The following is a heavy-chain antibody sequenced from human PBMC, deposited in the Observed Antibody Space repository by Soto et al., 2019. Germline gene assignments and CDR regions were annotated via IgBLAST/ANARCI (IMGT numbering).Heavy chain of an antibody. Sequence: SETLSLTCTVSGGSISSYYWSWIRQPPGKGLEWIGYIYYSGSTNYNPSLKSRVTISVDTSKNQFSLKLSSVTAADTAVYYCARDRNAGNSQGEYGNYYDICSQGTMVTVAS. CDR2: IYYSGST. CDR1: GGSISSYY. D-gene: IGHD6-13*01. CDR3: ARDRNAGNSQGEYGNYYDI. J-gene: IGHJ3*02. V-gene: IGHV4-59*01.